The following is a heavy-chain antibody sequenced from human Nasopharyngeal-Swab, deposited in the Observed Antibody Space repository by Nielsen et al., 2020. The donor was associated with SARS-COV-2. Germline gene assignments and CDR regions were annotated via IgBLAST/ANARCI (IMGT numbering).Heavy chain of an antibody. D-gene: IGHD6-13*01. V-gene: IGHV6-1*01. J-gene: IGHJ3*01. CDR2: TYYRSQWNY. Sequence: SQTLSLTCAIPGDSVSNNRAAWSSIRQSPSRGLEWLGRTYYRSQWNYDYADSVRGRVTVNPDTSRNQVSLHLNSVTPEDTAVYYCARIQQQLPGIVWGQGTMVIVSS. CDR1: GDSVSNNRAA. CDR3: ARIQQQLPGIV.